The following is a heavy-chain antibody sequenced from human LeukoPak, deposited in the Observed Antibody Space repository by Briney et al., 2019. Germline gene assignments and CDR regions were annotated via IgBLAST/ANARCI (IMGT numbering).Heavy chain of an antibody. CDR1: GGSISSGGYY. V-gene: IGHV4-30-2*01. J-gene: IGHJ4*02. CDR3: ARDVHSGYSFDY. CDR2: IYHSGST. D-gene: IGHD5-12*01. Sequence: SETLSLTCTVSGGSISSGGYYWSWIRQPPGKGLEWIGYIYHSGSTYYNPSLKSRVTISVDRSKNQFSLKLSSVTAADTAVYYCARDVHSGYSFDYWGQGTLVTVSS.